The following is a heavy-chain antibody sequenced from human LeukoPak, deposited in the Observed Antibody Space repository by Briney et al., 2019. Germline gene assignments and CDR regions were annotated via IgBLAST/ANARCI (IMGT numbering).Heavy chain of an antibody. CDR2: IVVGSGST. CDR1: GFTFISSA. CDR3: AAAPEPAGPFDY. D-gene: IGHD1-1*01. J-gene: IGHJ4*02. Sequence: ASVKVSCKASGFTFISSAMQWVRQARGQRLEWIGWIVVGSGSTNYAQKFQETVTITRDMSTSTAYMELSSLRFEDTAVYYCAAAPEPAGPFDYWGQGTLVTVSS. V-gene: IGHV1-58*02.